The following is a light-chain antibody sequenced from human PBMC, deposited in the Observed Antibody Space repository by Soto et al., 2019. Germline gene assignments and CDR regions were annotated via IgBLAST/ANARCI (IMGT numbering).Light chain of an antibody. J-gene: IGLJ1*01. CDR3: SSYTSSSTLNYV. V-gene: IGLV2-14*01. Sequence: QSVLTQPASVSGSPGQSITISCTGTSSDVGGYNYVSWYQQHPGKAPKPMIYEVSNRPSGVSNRFSGSKSGNTASLTISGLQAEDEADYYCSSYTSSSTLNYVFGTGTKLTVL. CDR1: SSDVGGYNY. CDR2: EVS.